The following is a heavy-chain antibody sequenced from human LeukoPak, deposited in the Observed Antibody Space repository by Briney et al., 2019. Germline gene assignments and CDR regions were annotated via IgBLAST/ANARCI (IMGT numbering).Heavy chain of an antibody. CDR2: IYPGDSDI. J-gene: IGHJ4*02. V-gene: IGHV5-51*01. CDR3: ARLPQWGGTYHFDY. CDR1: GYSFTNYW. D-gene: IGHD1-26*01. Sequence: GESLKISCKGSGYSFTNYWIGWVRQMPGKGLEWMGIIYPGDSDIRYSPSFLGQVTISADKSISTAYLQWSSLEASDTAMYYCARLPQWGGTYHFDYWGQGTLLTVSS.